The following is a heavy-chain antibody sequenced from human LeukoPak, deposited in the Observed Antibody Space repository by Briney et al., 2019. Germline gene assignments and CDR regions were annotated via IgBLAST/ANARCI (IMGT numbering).Heavy chain of an antibody. CDR1: GFTFSSYE. V-gene: IGHV3-48*03. J-gene: IGHJ6*03. CDR2: ISSSGSTI. CDR3: AKTSGGDNYYYHYYMDV. D-gene: IGHD4-17*01. Sequence: PGGSLRLSCAASGFTFSSYEMNWVRQAPGEGLEWVSYISSSGSTIYYADSVKGRFTISRDNAKNSLYLQMNSLRAEDTAVYYCAKTSGGDNYYYHYYMDVWGKGTTVTVSS.